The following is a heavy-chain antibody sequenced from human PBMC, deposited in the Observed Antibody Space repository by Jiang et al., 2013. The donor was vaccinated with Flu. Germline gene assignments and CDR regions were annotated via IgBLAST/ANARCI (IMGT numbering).Heavy chain of an antibody. J-gene: IGHJ6*02. CDR1: GYTFTGYY. D-gene: IGHD6-6*01. CDR2: ISPNSGGT. V-gene: IGHV1-2*02. CDR3: ARDLIGSSSHRYYYYYGMDV. Sequence: SGAEVKKPGASVKVSCKASGYTFTGYYMHWVRQAPGQGLEWMGWISPNSGGTNYAQKFQGRVTMTRDTSISTAYMELSRLRSDDTAVYYCARDLIGSSSHRYYYYYGMDVWGQGTTVTVSS.